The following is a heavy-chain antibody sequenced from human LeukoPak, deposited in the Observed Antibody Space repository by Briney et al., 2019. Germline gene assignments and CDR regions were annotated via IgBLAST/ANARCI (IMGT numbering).Heavy chain of an antibody. V-gene: IGHV1-69*04. CDR1: GGTFSSYA. J-gene: IGHJ4*02. CDR3: AREYYDFWSGPKGAYYFDY. CDR2: IIPILGIA. D-gene: IGHD3-3*01. Sequence: ASVKVSCKASGGTFSSYAISWVRQAPGQGLEWMGRIIPILGIANYAQKFQGRVTITADKSTSTAYMELSSLRSEDTAVYYCAREYYDFWSGPKGAYYFDYWGQGTLVTVS.